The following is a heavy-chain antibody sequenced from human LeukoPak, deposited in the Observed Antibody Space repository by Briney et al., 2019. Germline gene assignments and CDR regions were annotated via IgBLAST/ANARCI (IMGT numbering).Heavy chain of an antibody. CDR1: VGSFSSYP. CDR3: ARARSGPYGSGSLDAFDI. CDR2: MIPMFDTA. V-gene: IGHV1-69*06. Sequence: SSVTVSCKCSVGSFSSYPISWVRQAPGQGLEWMGGMIPMFDTADFAHKFQGRVTITADTSTSTAYMQLSSLTSEDTAVYYCARARSGPYGSGSLDAFDIWGQGTMVTVSS. J-gene: IGHJ3*02. D-gene: IGHD3-10*01.